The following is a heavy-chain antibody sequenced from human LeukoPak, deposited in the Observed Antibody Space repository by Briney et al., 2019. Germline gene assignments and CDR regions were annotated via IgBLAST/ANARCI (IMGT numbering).Heavy chain of an antibody. J-gene: IGHJ4*02. CDR3: AKDFASYDILTGYLDY. CDR1: GFTFSSYA. Sequence: GGSLRLSCAASGFTFSSYAMSWVRQAPGKGLEWVSAISGSGGGTYYADSVKGRFTISRDNSKNTLYLQMNSLRAEDTAVYYCAKDFASYDILTGYLDYWGQGTLVTVSS. V-gene: IGHV3-23*01. CDR2: ISGSGGGT. D-gene: IGHD3-9*01.